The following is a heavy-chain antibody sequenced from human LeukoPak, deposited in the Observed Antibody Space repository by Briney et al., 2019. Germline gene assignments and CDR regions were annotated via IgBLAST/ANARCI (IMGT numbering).Heavy chain of an antibody. CDR1: GFTFSTYS. J-gene: IGHJ4*02. D-gene: IGHD4-17*01. CDR2: ISSSSIPT. Sequence: PGGSLRLSCAASGFTFSTYSMNWVRQAPGKGLEWASYISSSSIPTYYADSVNGRFTISRDNAKNSLYLQMNSLRVEDTAVYYCARDWYGDDGYWGQGTLVTVSS. CDR3: ARDWYGDDGY. V-gene: IGHV3-48*01.